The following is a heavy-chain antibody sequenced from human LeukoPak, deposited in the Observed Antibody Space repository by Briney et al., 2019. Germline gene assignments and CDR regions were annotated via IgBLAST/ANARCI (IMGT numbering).Heavy chain of an antibody. V-gene: IGHV3-23*01. CDR2: ISGSGGST. Sequence: GGSLRLSCAASGFTFSSYAMSWVRQAPGKGLEWVSAISGSGGSTYYADSVKGRFTISRDNSKNTLYLQMNSLRAKDTAVYYCAKDAPVNIVVVPAANSWGQGTLVTVSS. D-gene: IGHD2-2*01. CDR1: GFTFSSYA. CDR3: AKDAPVNIVVVPAANS. J-gene: IGHJ4*02.